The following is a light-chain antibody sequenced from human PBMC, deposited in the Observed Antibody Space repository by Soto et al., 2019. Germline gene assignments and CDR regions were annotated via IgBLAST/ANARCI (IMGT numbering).Light chain of an antibody. CDR3: HQRQRWHRT. J-gene: IGKJ3*01. Sequence: EIVLTQSPATLSSFPGDRVTLSCMASQAVNTRLAWYQHRPGQAPRLLIYLASNRSAGVPARFSGSGSGTDFTLTISDVEPEDFAVYYCHQRQRWHRTFGQGTTVDI. V-gene: IGKV3D-11*01. CDR1: QAVNTR. CDR2: LAS.